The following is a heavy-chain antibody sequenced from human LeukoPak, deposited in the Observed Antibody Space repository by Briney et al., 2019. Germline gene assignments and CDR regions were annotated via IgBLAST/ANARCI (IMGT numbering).Heavy chain of an antibody. CDR3: ARDNGGDDPPTLDY. J-gene: IGHJ4*02. V-gene: IGHV4-38-2*02. D-gene: IGHD2-8*01. CDR2: IYYSGNT. Sequence: SETLSLTCAVSGYSISSGFYWAWIRQPPGEGLEWLGIIYYSGNTYYNPSLKSRLTISVDTSKNEFSLKLSSVTAADTAVYYCARDNGGDDPPTLDYWGQGTLVTVSS. CDR1: GYSISSGFY.